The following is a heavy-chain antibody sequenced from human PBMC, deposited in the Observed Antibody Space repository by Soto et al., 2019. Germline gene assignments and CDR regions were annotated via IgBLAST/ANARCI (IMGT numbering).Heavy chain of an antibody. Sequence: SETLSLTCTVSGGSISSGGYYWSWIRQHPGKGLEWIGYIYYSGSTNYNPSLKSRVTISVDTSKNQFSLKLSSVTAADTAVYYCARGPTYYYGHYFDYWGQGTLVTVSS. CDR3: ARGPTYYYGHYFDY. D-gene: IGHD3-10*01. V-gene: IGHV4-31*02. CDR1: GGSISSGGYY. J-gene: IGHJ4*02. CDR2: IYYSGST.